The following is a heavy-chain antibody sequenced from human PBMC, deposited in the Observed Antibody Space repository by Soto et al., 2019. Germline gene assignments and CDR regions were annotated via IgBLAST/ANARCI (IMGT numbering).Heavy chain of an antibody. V-gene: IGHV3-30*18. D-gene: IGHD1-7*01. J-gene: IGHJ6*02. CDR1: GFTFSSYG. CDR2: ISYDGSNK. CDR3: AKDGLTGTRAGGMDV. Sequence: LRLSCAASGFTFSSYGMHWVRQAPGKGLEWVAVISYDGSNKYYADSVKGRFTISRDNSKNTLYLQMNSLRAEDTAVYYCAKDGLTGTRAGGMDVWGQGTTVTVSS.